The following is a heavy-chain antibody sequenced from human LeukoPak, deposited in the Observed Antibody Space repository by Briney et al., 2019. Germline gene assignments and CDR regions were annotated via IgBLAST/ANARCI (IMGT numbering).Heavy chain of an antibody. V-gene: IGHV3-9*01. Sequence: PGRSLRLSCAASGFTFDDYAMHWVRQAPGKGLEWVSGISWNSGSIGYADSVKGRFTISRDNAKNSLYLQMNSLRAEDTAVYYCARQWLVHFDYWGQGTLVTVSS. CDR2: ISWNSGSI. CDR1: GFTFDDYA. CDR3: ARQWLVHFDY. D-gene: IGHD6-19*01. J-gene: IGHJ4*02.